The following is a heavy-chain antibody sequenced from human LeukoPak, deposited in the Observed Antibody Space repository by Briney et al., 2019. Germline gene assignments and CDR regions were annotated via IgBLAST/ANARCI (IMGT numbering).Heavy chain of an antibody. CDR2: IYHSGST. CDR1: GGSISSSNW. D-gene: IGHD6-13*01. CDR3: ARDPEGIAAAGGAFDI. Sequence: PSETLSLTCAVSGGSISSSNWWSWVRQPPGKGLEWIGEIYHSGSTNYNPSLKSRVTISVDKSKNQFSLKLSSVTAADTAVYYCARDPEGIAAAGGAFDIWGQGTMVTVSS. V-gene: IGHV4-4*02. J-gene: IGHJ3*02.